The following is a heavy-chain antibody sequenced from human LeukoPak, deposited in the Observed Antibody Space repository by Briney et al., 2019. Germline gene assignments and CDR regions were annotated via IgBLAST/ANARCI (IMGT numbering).Heavy chain of an antibody. D-gene: IGHD6-19*01. J-gene: IGHJ4*02. Sequence: GGSLRLSCAVSGFTFDDYAMHWVRQAPGKGLEWVSAISGSGGSTYYADSVKGRFTISRDNSKNTLYLQMNSLRAEDTAVYYCAKDLIAVAGLYYFDYWGQGTLVTVSS. V-gene: IGHV3-23*01. CDR1: GFTFDDYA. CDR2: ISGSGGST. CDR3: AKDLIAVAGLYYFDY.